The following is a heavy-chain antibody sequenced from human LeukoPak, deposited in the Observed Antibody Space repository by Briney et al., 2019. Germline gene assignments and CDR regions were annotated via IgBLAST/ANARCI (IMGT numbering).Heavy chain of an antibody. Sequence: KSSETLSLTCTVFGGSISSYYWSWIRQPAGKGLEWIGRIYTSGSTNYNPSLKSRVTISVDKSKNQFSLKLSSVTAADTAVYYCARDQVFGVVHHDAFDIWGQGTMVTVSS. CDR1: GGSISSYY. CDR2: IYTSGST. CDR3: ARDQVFGVVHHDAFDI. D-gene: IGHD3-3*01. J-gene: IGHJ3*02. V-gene: IGHV4-4*07.